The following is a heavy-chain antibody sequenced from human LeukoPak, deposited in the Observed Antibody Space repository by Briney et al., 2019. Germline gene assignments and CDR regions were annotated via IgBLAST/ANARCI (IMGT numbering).Heavy chain of an antibody. CDR2: IDDSGVIR. V-gene: IGHV3-23*01. J-gene: IGHJ6*02. CDR3: AKRLKRNYYYHYAMDV. CDR1: GFTFKTHA. Sequence: GGSLRLSCAASGFTFKTHAMSWVRQAPGKGLEWVPRIDDSGVIRSYADSVKGRFTISRDNSKMTLTLQMNSPRAEDTAVYYCAKRLKRNYYYHYAMDVWGQGTTVTVSS. D-gene: IGHD3-22*01.